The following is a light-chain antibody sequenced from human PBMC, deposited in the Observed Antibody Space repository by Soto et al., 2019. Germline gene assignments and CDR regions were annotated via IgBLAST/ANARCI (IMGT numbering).Light chain of an antibody. CDR1: QSISSW. Sequence: DIQMTQSPSTLSASVGDRVTITCRASQSISSWLAWYQQKPGKAPKLLIYKASSLESGVPSRFSGSGSGTEFTRTISSLPPDDFATYYCQQYNSLWTFGQGTKVEIK. V-gene: IGKV1-5*03. CDR2: KAS. J-gene: IGKJ1*01. CDR3: QQYNSLWT.